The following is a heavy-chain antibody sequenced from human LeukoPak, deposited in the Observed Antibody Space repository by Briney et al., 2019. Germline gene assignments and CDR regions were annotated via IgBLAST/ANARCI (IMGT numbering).Heavy chain of an antibody. J-gene: IGHJ4*02. Sequence: SETLSLTCTVSGYSISSDYYWGWIRQPPGKWLEWIGSIYHSGSTYYNLSLKSRVTISVDTSKNQFSLKLSSVTAADTAVYYCARGKSRGSHIDYWGQGTLVTVSS. CDR3: ARGKSRGSHIDY. CDR2: IYHSGST. V-gene: IGHV4-38-2*02. CDR1: GYSISSDYY. D-gene: IGHD1-26*01.